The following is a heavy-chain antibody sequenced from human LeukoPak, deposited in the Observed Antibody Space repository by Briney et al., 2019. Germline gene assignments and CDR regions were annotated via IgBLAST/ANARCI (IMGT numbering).Heavy chain of an antibody. CDR2: ISSSSSYI. Sequence: GGSLRLSCAASGFTFSSYSMNWVRQAPGKGLEWVSSISSSSSYIYYADSVKGRFTISRDNAKSSLYLHMNSLRAEDTAVYYCARLSTAVADSDYWGQGTLVTVSS. J-gene: IGHJ4*02. CDR1: GFTFSSYS. CDR3: ARLSTAVADSDY. V-gene: IGHV3-21*01. D-gene: IGHD6-13*01.